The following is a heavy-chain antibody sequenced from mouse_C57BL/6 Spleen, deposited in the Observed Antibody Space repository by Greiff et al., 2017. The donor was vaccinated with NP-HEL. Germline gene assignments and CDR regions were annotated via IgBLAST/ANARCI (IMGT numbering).Heavy chain of an antibody. V-gene: IGHV14-3*01. Sequence: VQLQQSVAELVRPGASVKLSCTASGFNIKNTYMHWVKQRPEQGLEWIGRIDPANGNTKYAPKFQGKATITADTSTNTAYLQLSSRTSEDTAIYYCARGYGSSYSYWYFDVWGTGTTVTVSS. CDR1: GFNIKNTY. D-gene: IGHD1-1*01. CDR3: ARGYGSSYSYWYFDV. J-gene: IGHJ1*03. CDR2: IDPANGNT.